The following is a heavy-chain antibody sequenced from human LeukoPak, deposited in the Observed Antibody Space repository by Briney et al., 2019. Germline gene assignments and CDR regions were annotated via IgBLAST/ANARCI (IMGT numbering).Heavy chain of an antibody. D-gene: IGHD3-16*02. J-gene: IGHJ4*02. Sequence: SETLSLTCTVSGGSINTYYWSWIRQPPGKGLEWIGYIYYSGSTNYNPSLKSRVTISVDTSKNQFSLKLSSVTAADTAVYYCARVGDYVWGSYRYYFDYWGQGTLVTVSS. V-gene: IGHV4-59*01. CDR2: IYYSGST. CDR1: GGSINTYY. CDR3: ARVGDYVWGSYRYYFDY.